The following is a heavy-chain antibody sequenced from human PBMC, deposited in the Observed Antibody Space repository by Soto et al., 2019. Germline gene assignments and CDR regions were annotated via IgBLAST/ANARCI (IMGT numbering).Heavy chain of an antibody. J-gene: IGHJ4*02. D-gene: IGHD3-22*01. Sequence: RGESLKISCKGSGYSFRNNWITWVRQMPGKGLEWMGRIDLTDSYTSYSPSFQGHVSFSADTSINTAYLQWSSLRASDTAMYYCERNAGDNYDPSGYHYAIDHWGQGTPVTVSS. CDR2: IDLTDSYT. V-gene: IGHV5-10-1*01. CDR3: ERNAGDNYDPSGYHYAIDH. CDR1: GYSFRNNW.